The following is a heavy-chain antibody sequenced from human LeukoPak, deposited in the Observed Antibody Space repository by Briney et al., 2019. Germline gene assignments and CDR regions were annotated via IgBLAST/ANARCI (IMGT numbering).Heavy chain of an antibody. CDR2: INHNGNVN. J-gene: IGHJ6*02. D-gene: IGHD3-16*01. Sequence: GGSLRLSCAASGFTSSSYWMNWARQAPGKGLEWVASINHNGNVNYYVDSVRGRFTISRDNAKNSLYLQMSNLRAEDTAVYFCARGGGLDVWGQGATVTVSS. CDR3: ARGGGLDV. CDR1: GFTSSSYW. V-gene: IGHV3-7*03.